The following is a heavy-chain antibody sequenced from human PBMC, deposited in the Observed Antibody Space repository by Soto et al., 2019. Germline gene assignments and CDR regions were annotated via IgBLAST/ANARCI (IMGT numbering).Heavy chain of an antibody. J-gene: IGHJ6*02. CDR1: GGAFRSSG. Sequence: QVQLVQSGAEVKKPGSSVKVSCKASGGAFRSSGISWVRQAPGQGLEWLGGIIPIFGTANYAQKFQGRVTITADESTSTAYMELSSLRSEDTAVYYCAKDLKKEGVVPRWNYYYSYGMDIWGQGTTITVSS. D-gene: IGHD3-10*02. CDR2: IIPIFGTA. CDR3: AKDLKKEGVVPRWNYYYSYGMDI. V-gene: IGHV1-69*01.